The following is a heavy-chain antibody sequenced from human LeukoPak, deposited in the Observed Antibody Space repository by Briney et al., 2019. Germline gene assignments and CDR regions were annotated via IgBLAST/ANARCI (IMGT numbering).Heavy chain of an antibody. J-gene: IGHJ3*02. V-gene: IGHV3-7*01. D-gene: IGHD2-2*01. Sequence: GGSLRLSCAASGFTFSSYWMSWVRQAPGKGLEWVANIKQDGSEKYYVDSVKGRFTISRDNAKNSLYLQMNSLRAEDTAVYYCARDANIVVIPTAAAFDIWGQGTMVTVSS. CDR2: IKQDGSEK. CDR1: GFTFSSYW. CDR3: ARDANIVVIPTAAAFDI.